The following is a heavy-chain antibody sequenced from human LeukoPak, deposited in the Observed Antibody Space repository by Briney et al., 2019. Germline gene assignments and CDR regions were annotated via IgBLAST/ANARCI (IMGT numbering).Heavy chain of an antibody. J-gene: IGHJ6*03. D-gene: IGHD1-26*01. Sequence: SETLSLTCTVSGDSISSFYWTWIRQPAGKGLEWIGRIYTSGSTNYNPSLKSRVTMSVDTSKNQFSLQLNSVTPEDTAVYYCARAAVGATIYYYYMDVWGKGTTVTVSS. V-gene: IGHV4-4*07. CDR1: GDSISSFY. CDR2: IYTSGST. CDR3: ARAAVGATIYYYYMDV.